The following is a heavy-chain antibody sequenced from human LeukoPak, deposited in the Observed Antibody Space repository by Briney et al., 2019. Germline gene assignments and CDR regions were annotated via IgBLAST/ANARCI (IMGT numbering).Heavy chain of an antibody. V-gene: IGHV3-43*02. CDR2: ISGDGGST. Sequence: GGSLRLSCAASGFTFDDYAMHWVRQAPGKGLEWVSLISGDGGSTYYADSVRGRFTISRDNSKNSLYLQMDSLRTEDTAFYYCAKEIDTLGTNAFNIWGQGTMVTVSS. CDR1: GFTFDDYA. CDR3: AKEIDTLGTNAFNI. J-gene: IGHJ3*02. D-gene: IGHD2-15*01.